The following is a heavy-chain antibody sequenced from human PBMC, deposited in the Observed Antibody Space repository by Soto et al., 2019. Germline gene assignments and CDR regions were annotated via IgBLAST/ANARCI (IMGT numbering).Heavy chain of an antibody. CDR1: GFTFSSYG. CDR2: ISYDGSKK. Sequence: QVQLVESGGGVVQPGTSLRLSCAASGFTFSSYGMHWVRHAPGKGLEWVSVISYDGSKKYYADSVKGRFTIFRDNSKNTLYLQMSSLRAEDTAVYYCVKDGSSGWPYYYGMDVWPRDHGHRLL. V-gene: IGHV3-30*18. D-gene: IGHD6-19*01. CDR3: VKDGSSGWPYYYGMDV. J-gene: IGHJ6*02.